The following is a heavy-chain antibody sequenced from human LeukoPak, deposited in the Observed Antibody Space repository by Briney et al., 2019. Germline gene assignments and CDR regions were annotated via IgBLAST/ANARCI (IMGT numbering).Heavy chain of an antibody. Sequence: SETLSLTCAVYSGSFSGYYWSWIRQPPGKGLEWIGEINHSGSTNYNPSLKSRVTISVDTSKNQFSLKLSSVTAADTAVYYCARSVGSGWYLDAFDIWGQGTMVTVSS. D-gene: IGHD6-19*01. CDR1: SGSFSGYY. J-gene: IGHJ3*02. CDR3: ARSVGSGWYLDAFDI. V-gene: IGHV4-34*01. CDR2: INHSGST.